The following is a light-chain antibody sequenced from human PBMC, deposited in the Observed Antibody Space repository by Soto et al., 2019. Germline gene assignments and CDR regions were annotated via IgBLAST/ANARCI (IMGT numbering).Light chain of an antibody. CDR1: QTIDTN. CDR2: GAS. CDR3: QHYNFWPHT. J-gene: IGKJ5*01. V-gene: IGKV3-15*01. Sequence: EIVMTQSPATLSVSPVERATLSGMASQTIDTNLAWYQQKPGQAPRLLIFGASTRATGVPARFSGSGSGTEFTLTISSLQSEDVSVYFCQHYNFWPHTFGQGTRLEIK.